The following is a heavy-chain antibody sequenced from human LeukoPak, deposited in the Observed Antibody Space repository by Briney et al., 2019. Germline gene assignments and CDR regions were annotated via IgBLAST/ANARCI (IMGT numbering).Heavy chain of an antibody. CDR2: ISSSSSYI. V-gene: IGHV3-21*01. D-gene: IGHD1-20*01. J-gene: IGHJ4*02. CDR1: GFTFSTYS. CDR3: ARDAVGYKWDY. Sequence: PGGSLRLSCAASGFTFSTYSMNWVRQTPGKGLEWVSSISSSSSYIYYADSVKGRFSISRDNAKNSLYLQMNSLRAEDTAVYYCARDAVGYKWDYWGQGTLHTVSS.